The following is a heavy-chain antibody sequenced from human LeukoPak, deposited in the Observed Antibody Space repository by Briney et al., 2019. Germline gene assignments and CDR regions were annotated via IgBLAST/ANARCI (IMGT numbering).Heavy chain of an antibody. D-gene: IGHD4-23*01. CDR3: ARLGWRDYYYGMDV. CDR2: INHSGST. CDR1: GGSFSGYY. Sequence: NPSETLSLTCTVYGGSFSGYYWSWIRQPPGKGLEWIGEINHSGSTNYNPSLKSRVTISVDTSKNQFSLQLNSVTPEDTAVYYCARLGWRDYYYGMDVWGQGTTVTVSS. J-gene: IGHJ6*02. V-gene: IGHV4-34*01.